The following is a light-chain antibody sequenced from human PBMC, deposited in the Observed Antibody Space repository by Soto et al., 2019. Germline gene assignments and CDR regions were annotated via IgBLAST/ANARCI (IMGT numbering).Light chain of an antibody. CDR3: QQYDSSPRT. V-gene: IGKV3-20*01. J-gene: IGKJ1*01. CDR1: QSVSSSF. Sequence: DIVLTQSPGTLSLSPGERATLSCRASQSVSSSFLAWYQQKPGQAPRLLIYGASSRATGIPDRFSGSGSGTDFTLTISRLAPEDFAVYYCQQYDSSPRTFDQGTKVEIK. CDR2: GAS.